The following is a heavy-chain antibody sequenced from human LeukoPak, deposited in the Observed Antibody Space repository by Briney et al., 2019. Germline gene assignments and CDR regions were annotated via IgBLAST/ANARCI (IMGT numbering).Heavy chain of an antibody. D-gene: IGHD3-16*02. CDR2: IYYSGST. CDR1: GGSISSSSYY. V-gene: IGHV4-39*07. Sequence: SETLSLTCTVPGGSISSSSYYWGWIRQPPGKGLEWIGSIYYSGSTYYNPSLKSRVTISVDTSKNQFSLKLSSVTAADTAVYYCAREEVNDYVWGSYRCFDYWGQGTLVTVSS. CDR3: AREEVNDYVWGSYRCFDY. J-gene: IGHJ4*02.